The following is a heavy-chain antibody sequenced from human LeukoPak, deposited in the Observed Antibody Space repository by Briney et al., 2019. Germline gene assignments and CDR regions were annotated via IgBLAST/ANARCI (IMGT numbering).Heavy chain of an antibody. D-gene: IGHD6-19*01. J-gene: IGHJ4*02. CDR2: ISGSGGST. CDR3: AKVRSSGFDY. V-gene: IGHV3-23*01. CDR1: GFTFSSYA. Sequence: PGGSLRPSCAASGFTFSSYAMSWVRQAPGKGLEWVSAISGSGGSTYYADSVKGRFTISRDNSKNMLYLQMNSLRAEDTAVYYCAKVRSSGFDYWGQGTLVTVSS.